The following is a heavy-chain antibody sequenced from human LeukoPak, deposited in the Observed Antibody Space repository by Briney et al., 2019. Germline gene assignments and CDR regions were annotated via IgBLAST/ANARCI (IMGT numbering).Heavy chain of an antibody. J-gene: IGHJ3*02. CDR1: GFTVSRYD. D-gene: IGHD1-14*01. V-gene: IGHV3-13*01. Sequence: PGGSLRLSCAASGFTVSRYDMHWVRQGTGKSLEWVSGIGTADDTYYPGSVKGRFTISRENAKNSSYLQMNSLRAGDTAVYYCAREVPGTYAFDIWGQGTMVTVSS. CDR2: IGTADDT. CDR3: AREVPGTYAFDI.